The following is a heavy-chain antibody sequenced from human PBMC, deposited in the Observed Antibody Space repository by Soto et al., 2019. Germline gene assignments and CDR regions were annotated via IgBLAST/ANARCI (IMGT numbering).Heavy chain of an antibody. CDR2: IIPIFGTA. Sequence: QVQLVQSGAEVKKPGSSVKVSCKASGGTFSSYAISWVRQAPGQGLEWMGGIIPIFGTANYAKKFQGRVTIPADESTSTAYMELSSLRSEDTALYYCGRRGESSGYLCFYYWGQGTLVTVSS. J-gene: IGHJ4*02. CDR1: GGTFSSYA. V-gene: IGHV1-69*01. D-gene: IGHD3-22*01. CDR3: GRRGESSGYLCFYY.